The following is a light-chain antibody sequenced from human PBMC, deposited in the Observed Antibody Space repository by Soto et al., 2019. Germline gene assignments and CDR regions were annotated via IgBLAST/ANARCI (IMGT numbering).Light chain of an antibody. V-gene: IGKV3-11*01. CDR1: QSVNIY. CDR2: DAS. J-gene: IGKJ3*01. Sequence: EIVFTQSPATLSLSPGERAPLSCRASQSVNIYLAWYQQKPGQAPRLLIYDASNRATGIPARFSGSGSGTDFTLTISSLEPEDFAVYYCQQRSNWPTFGPGTKVDIK. CDR3: QQRSNWPT.